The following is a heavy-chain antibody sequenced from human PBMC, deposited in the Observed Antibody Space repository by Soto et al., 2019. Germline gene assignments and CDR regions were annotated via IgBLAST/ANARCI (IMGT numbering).Heavy chain of an antibody. CDR2: MSAYNGNT. CDR3: ARGRSEYSSSWRPDYYYYMDV. J-gene: IGHJ6*03. Sequence: QVQLVQSGAEVKKPGASVKVSCKASGYTFTSYGISWVRQAPGQGLEWMGWMSAYNGNTNYAQKLQGRVTMTTDTSESTAYMELRSLRSDDTAVYYCARGRSEYSSSWRPDYYYYMDVWGKGTTVTVSS. CDR1: GYTFTSYG. D-gene: IGHD6-13*01. V-gene: IGHV1-18*01.